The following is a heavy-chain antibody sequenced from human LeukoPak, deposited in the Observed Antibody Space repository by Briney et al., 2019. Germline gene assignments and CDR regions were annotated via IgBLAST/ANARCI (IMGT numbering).Heavy chain of an antibody. CDR3: ARDRTGTTQGWFDY. CDR2: INAGNGNT. J-gene: IGHJ4*02. D-gene: IGHD1-7*01. V-gene: IGHV1-3*01. CDR1: GYTFTSYA. Sequence: ASVKVSCKASGYTFTSYAMHWVRQAPGQRLEWMGWINAGNGNTKYSQKFQGRVTITRDTSASTAYMELSSLRSEDTAVYYCARDRTGTTQGWFDYWGQGTLVTVSS.